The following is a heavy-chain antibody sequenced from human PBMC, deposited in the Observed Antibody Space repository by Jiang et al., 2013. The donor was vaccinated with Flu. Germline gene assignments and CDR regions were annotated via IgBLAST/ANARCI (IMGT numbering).Heavy chain of an antibody. D-gene: IGHD5-24*01. CDR1: GGSISSYY. CDR3: ARHHGGGYNLFHY. CDR2: IYYTGSA. V-gene: IGHV4-59*08. Sequence: GLVKPSETLSLTCTVSGGSISSYYWSWIRQPPGKGLEWIGHIYYTGSANYNPSLESRVTISVDTSRNQFSLKLTSVTAADTAVYYCARHHGGGYNLFHYWGQGSLVTVSS. J-gene: IGHJ4*02.